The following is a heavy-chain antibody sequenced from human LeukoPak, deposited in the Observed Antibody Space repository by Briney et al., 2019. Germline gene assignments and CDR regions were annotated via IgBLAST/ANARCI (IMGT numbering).Heavy chain of an antibody. CDR2: ISAYNGNT. D-gene: IGHD4-17*01. V-gene: IGHV1-18*01. CDR3: ARFTIPGTVTTFLRYYFDY. Sequence: ASVKVSCKASGYTFTSYGISWVRRAPGQGLEWMGWISAYNGNTNYAQKLQGRVTMTTDTSTSTAYMELRSLRSDDTAVYYCARFTIPGTVTTFLRYYFDYWGQGTLVTVSS. CDR1: GYTFTSYG. J-gene: IGHJ4*02.